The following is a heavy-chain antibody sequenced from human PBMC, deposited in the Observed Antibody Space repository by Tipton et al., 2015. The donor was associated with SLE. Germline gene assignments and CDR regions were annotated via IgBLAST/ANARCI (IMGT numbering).Heavy chain of an antibody. CDR1: GGFISSSSYY. J-gene: IGHJ3*02. CDR2: IYYSGST. Sequence: TLSLTCTVSGGFISSSSYYWGWIRQPPGKGLEWIGYIYYSGSTYYNPSLKSRVTISVDTSKNQFSLKLSSVTAADTAVYYCARDLNDYYDSSGYSHGAFDIWGQGTMVTVSS. D-gene: IGHD3-22*01. V-gene: IGHV4-39*07. CDR3: ARDLNDYYDSSGYSHGAFDI.